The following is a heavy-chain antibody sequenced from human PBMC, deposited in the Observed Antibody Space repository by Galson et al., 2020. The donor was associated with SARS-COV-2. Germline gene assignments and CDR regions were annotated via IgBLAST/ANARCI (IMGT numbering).Heavy chain of an antibody. D-gene: IGHD5-18*01. V-gene: IGHV3-48*04. CDR1: GFTFSSYD. J-gene: IGHJ4*02. CDR2: ISSGSYTI. CDR3: ATDPGYSMEG. Sequence: GGSLRLSCAASGFTFSSYDMNWVRQAPGKGLEWVSHISSGSYTIYYADSVKGRITISRDNAKNSLYLQMNSLRVEDTAVYYCATDPGYSMEGWGQGTLVTVSS.